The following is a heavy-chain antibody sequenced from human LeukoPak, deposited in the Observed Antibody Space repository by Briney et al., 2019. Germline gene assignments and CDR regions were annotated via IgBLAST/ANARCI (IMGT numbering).Heavy chain of an antibody. D-gene: IGHD1-1*01. CDR2: IYYSGGT. V-gene: IGHV4-39*01. Sequence: PSETLSLTCTVSGGSINSSSYYWGWIRQPPGERKGLEWIGSIYYSGGTYYNPSLKSRVTISVDTSKNQFSLKLSSVTAADTAVFYCATHTRRASYFEYWGHGTLATVSS. CDR1: GGSINSSSYY. CDR3: ATHTRRASYFEY. J-gene: IGHJ4*01.